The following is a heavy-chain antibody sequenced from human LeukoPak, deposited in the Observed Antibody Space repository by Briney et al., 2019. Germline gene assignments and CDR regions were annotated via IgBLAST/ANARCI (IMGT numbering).Heavy chain of an antibody. D-gene: IGHD3-16*01. CDR3: ARPNTWITEGFDH. CDR1: GYSIGTGYY. Sequence: PSETLSLTCSVSGYSIGTGYYWGWIRQPPGKGLQWIGSIYGDGTTFYNPSLKSRLTISIDTSKNQFSLKVTSMTAADTVVYYCARPNTWITEGFDHWGQGALVTVSS. CDR2: IYGDGTT. V-gene: IGHV4-38-2*01. J-gene: IGHJ5*02.